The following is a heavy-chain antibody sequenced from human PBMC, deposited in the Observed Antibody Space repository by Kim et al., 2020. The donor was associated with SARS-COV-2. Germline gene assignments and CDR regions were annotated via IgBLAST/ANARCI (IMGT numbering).Heavy chain of an antibody. J-gene: IGHJ3*02. V-gene: IGHV1-58*01. Sequence: QKFQERVTITRDMSTSTAYMELSSLRSEDTAVYYCAAGDYGASGDDAFDIWGQGTMVTVSS. CDR3: AAGDYGASGDDAFDI. D-gene: IGHD4-17*01.